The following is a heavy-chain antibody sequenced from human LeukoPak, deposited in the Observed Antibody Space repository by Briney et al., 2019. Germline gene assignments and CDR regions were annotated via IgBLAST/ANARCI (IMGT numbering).Heavy chain of an antibody. Sequence: GASVKVSCKASGYTFTSYYMHWVRQAPGQGLEWMGIMNPSGGSTSYAQKFQGRVTMTTDTSTSTVYIELRSLTSDDTAAYYCAREWWGYDVLTGDNWFDPWGQGTLVTVFS. CDR3: AREWWGYDVLTGDNWFDP. V-gene: IGHV1-46*01. CDR2: MNPSGGST. CDR1: GYTFTSYY. D-gene: IGHD3-9*01. J-gene: IGHJ5*02.